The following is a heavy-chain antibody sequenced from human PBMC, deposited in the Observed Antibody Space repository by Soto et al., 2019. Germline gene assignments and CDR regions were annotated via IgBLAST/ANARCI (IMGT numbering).Heavy chain of an antibody. CDR1: GGSISSYY. D-gene: IGHD6-6*01. V-gene: IGHV4-4*07. J-gene: IGHJ5*02. CDR2: IYTSGST. CDR3: ARDLAARLEQRWFDP. Sequence: PSETLSLTCTVSGGSISSYYWSWIRQPAGKGLEWIGRIYTSGSTNYNPSLKSRVTMSVDTSKNQFSLKLSSVTAADTAVYYRARDLAARLEQRWFDPWGQGTLVTVSS.